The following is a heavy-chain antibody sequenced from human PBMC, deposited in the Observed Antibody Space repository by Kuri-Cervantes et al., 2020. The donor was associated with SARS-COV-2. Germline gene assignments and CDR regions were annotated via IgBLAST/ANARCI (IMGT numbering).Heavy chain of an antibody. J-gene: IGHJ4*02. CDR2: INSNGDHT. D-gene: IGHD2-15*01. V-gene: IGHV3-64D*08. CDR3: MKGSSRGIFHSAVDN. CDR1: GFIFSRYA. Sequence: GGSLRLSCSASGFIFSRYALHWVRQAPGKGLEFVSAINSNGDHTYYADSVRGRFTISRDISKNTLYLQMSSLRAEDSAIYYCMKGSSRGIFHSAVDNWGQGALVTVSS.